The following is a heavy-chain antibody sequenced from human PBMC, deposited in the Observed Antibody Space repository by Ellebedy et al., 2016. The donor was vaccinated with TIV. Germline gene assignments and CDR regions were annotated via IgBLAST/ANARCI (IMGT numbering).Heavy chain of an antibody. D-gene: IGHD7-27*01. CDR2: IKQDGSEK. V-gene: IGHV3-7*01. CDR1: GFNFSSCW. J-gene: IGHJ5*02. Sequence: GGSLRLXXAASGFNFSSCWMSWVRQAPGKGLEWVANIKQDGSEKHYVDSVKGRFTISRDNAKNSLYLQMTSLRAEDTAVYYCARHPPLGLAWGQGTLVTVSS. CDR3: ARHPPLGLA.